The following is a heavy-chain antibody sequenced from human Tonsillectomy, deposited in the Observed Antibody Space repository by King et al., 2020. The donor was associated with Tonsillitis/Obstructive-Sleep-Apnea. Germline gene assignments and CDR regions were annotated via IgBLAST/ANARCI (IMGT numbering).Heavy chain of an antibody. Sequence: VQLQQWGAGLLKPSETLSLTCAVYGGSFSGYYWSWIRQPPGKGLEWIGEINHSGSTNYNPSLKSRVTISVDTSKNQISLKLSSVTAAETAVYYCARRYCSSTSCYSGEYYFYYYMDVWGKGTTVTVSS. CDR3: ARRYCSSTSCYSGEYYFYYYMDV. D-gene: IGHD2-2*01. V-gene: IGHV4-34*01. J-gene: IGHJ6*03. CDR2: INHSGST. CDR1: GGSFSGYY.